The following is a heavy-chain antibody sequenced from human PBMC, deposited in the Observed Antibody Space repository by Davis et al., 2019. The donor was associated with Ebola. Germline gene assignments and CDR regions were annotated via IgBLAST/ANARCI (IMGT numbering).Heavy chain of an antibody. CDR3: ARVLGYCSGGSCSDFDY. D-gene: IGHD2-15*01. CDR1: GFTFDDYA. V-gene: IGHV3-9*01. J-gene: IGHJ4*02. Sequence: SLKISCAASGFTFDDYAMHWVRQAPGKGLEWVSGISWNSGSIGYADSVKGRFTISRDNAKNSLYLQMNSLRAEDTAVYYCARVLGYCSGGSCSDFDYWGQGTLVTVSS. CDR2: ISWNSGSI.